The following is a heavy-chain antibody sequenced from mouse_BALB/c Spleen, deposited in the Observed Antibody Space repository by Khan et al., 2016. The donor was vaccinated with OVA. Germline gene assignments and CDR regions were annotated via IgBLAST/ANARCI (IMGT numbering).Heavy chain of an antibody. CDR1: GYSFTSYY. CDR3: TRHGYVAWFTY. Sequence: VQLQQSGPELMKPGASVKISCKASGYSFTSYYIHWVMQSHGTSLEWIGYIDPFSGGTTYNQKFKGQATLTVDTSSSTAYIHLSNLTSEDSAVYYCTRHGYVAWFTYWGQGTLVTVSS. V-gene: IGHV1S135*01. J-gene: IGHJ3*01. CDR2: IDPFSGGT. D-gene: IGHD2-2*01.